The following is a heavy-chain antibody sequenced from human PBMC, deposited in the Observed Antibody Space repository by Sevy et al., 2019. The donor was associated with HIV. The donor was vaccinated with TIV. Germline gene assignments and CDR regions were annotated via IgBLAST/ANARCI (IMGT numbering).Heavy chain of an antibody. Sequence: WETLCLTCAVYGGSFSGYYWSWIRQPPGKGLEWIGEINHSGSTNYNPSLKSRVTISVDTSKNQFSLRLSFVTAADTAVYYCARWPSITRVVVPSGGFDYWGQGTLVTVSS. V-gene: IGHV4-34*01. J-gene: IGHJ4*02. CDR3: ARWPSITRVVVPSGGFDY. CDR2: INHSGST. D-gene: IGHD3-22*01. CDR1: GGSFSGYY.